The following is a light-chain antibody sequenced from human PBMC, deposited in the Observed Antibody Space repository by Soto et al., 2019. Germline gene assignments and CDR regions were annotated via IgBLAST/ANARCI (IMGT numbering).Light chain of an antibody. CDR2: KSS. CDR1: QSINDW. Sequence: DIQMTQSPSTLSASVGDRVTITCRASQSINDWLAWYQQKPGKAPKLLIYKSSSLESGVPSRFGGSGSGTEFILTISCLQPDDFATYYCQQYSRYSTFGPGTKLEIK. CDR3: QQYSRYST. J-gene: IGKJ2*01. V-gene: IGKV1-5*03.